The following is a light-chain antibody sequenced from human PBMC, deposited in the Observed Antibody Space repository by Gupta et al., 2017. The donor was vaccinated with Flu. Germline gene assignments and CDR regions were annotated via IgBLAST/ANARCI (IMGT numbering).Light chain of an antibody. V-gene: IGLV2-11*01. Sequence: SVAISFTGTTSDVGNYDYVSWYQQHPGNAPKLMIYGVTERPSGVPDRFSCSKSGNTASLTISGLQAEDEAFYYCCSYAGTFTFVFGGGTRLTVL. CDR3: CSYAGTFTFV. J-gene: IGLJ2*01. CDR1: TSDVGNYDY. CDR2: GVT.